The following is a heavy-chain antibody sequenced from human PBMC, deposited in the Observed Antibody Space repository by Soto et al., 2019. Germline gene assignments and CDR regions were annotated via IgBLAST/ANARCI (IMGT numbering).Heavy chain of an antibody. CDR2: IYNSGST. J-gene: IGHJ4*02. D-gene: IGHD6-13*01. CDR1: GGSFSLGSDY. Sequence: PSETLSLTCTVSGGSFSLGSDYWSWIRPPPGRGLEWIGYIYNSGSTDYNTSLKSRVTISVDTSKNQFSLKLTSVTAADTAVYYCASGSSASAYIDYWGQGTQVTVSS. V-gene: IGHV4-61*01. CDR3: ASGSSASAYIDY.